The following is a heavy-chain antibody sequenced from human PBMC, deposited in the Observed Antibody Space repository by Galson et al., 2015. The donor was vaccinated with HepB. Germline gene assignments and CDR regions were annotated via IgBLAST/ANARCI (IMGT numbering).Heavy chain of an antibody. CDR1: GFTFSSYA. Sequence: SLRLSCAASGFTFSSYAMSWVRQAPGKGLEWVSAISGSGGSTYYADSVKGRFTISRDNSKNTLYLQMNSLRAEDTAVYYCLTLEYSGSAPLDYWGQGTLVTVSP. J-gene: IGHJ4*02. D-gene: IGHD1-26*01. V-gene: IGHV3-23*01. CDR3: LTLEYSGSAPLDY. CDR2: ISGSGGST.